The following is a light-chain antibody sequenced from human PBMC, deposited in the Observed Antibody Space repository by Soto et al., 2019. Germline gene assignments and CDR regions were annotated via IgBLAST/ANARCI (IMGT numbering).Light chain of an antibody. CDR2: RAS. J-gene: IGKJ2*01. V-gene: IGKV1-5*03. Sequence: DILMTQSPSTLSASVGDRVTITCRASESISRWLAWYQQKPGQAPKLLIHRASTLVTGVPSRISGSGSGTDFTLTISNLQPDDFATYYCQQYKSYSPYTFGQGTK. CDR3: QQYKSYSPYT. CDR1: ESISRW.